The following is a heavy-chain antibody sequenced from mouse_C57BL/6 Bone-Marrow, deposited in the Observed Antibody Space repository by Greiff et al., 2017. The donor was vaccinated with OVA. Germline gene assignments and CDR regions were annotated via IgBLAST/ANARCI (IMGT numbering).Heavy chain of an antibody. J-gene: IGHJ2*01. CDR1: GYTFTSYT. CDR3: ARSPCGNVDY. D-gene: IGHD2-1*01. Sequence: QVQLQQSGAELARPGASVKMSCKASGYTFTSYTMHWVKQRPGQGLEWIGYINPSSGYTKYNQKFKDTATLTADKSYNTAYMQLSSLTSEDAAVYYCARSPCGNVDYWGQGTTLTVSS. CDR2: INPSSGYT. V-gene: IGHV1-4*01.